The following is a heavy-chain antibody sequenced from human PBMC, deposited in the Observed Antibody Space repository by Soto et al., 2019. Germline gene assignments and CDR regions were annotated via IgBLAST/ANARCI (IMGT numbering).Heavy chain of an antibody. Sequence: GGSLRLSCAASGFTFSSYSMNWVRQAPGKGLEWVSSISSSSSYIYYADSVKGRFTISRDNAKNSLYLQMNSLRAEDTAVYYCASSEYSSSSYFDYWGQGTLVTVSS. CDR3: ASSEYSSSSYFDY. J-gene: IGHJ4*02. CDR2: ISSSSSYI. D-gene: IGHD6-6*01. CDR1: GFTFSSYS. V-gene: IGHV3-21*01.